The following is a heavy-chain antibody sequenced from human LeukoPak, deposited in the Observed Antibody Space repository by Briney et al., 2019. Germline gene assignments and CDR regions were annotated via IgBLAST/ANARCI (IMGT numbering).Heavy chain of an antibody. D-gene: IGHD2-15*01. CDR2: ISRDGGST. CDR1: GFTFSSFS. Sequence: GGSWRLSCSASGFTFSSFSMHWVGQVPGKGLEWVSLISRDGGSTSYADSVKGRFTISRDNNKSSLYLQMNSLRAEDTALYYCAKDGYCSGGRCHAALNYWGQGPLLPVSS. CDR3: AKDGYCSGGRCHAALNY. J-gene: IGHJ4*02. V-gene: IGHV3-43D*04.